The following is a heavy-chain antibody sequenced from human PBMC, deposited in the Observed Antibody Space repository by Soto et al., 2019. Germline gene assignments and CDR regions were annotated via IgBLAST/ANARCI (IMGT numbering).Heavy chain of an antibody. D-gene: IGHD5-12*01. CDR2: INHSGST. J-gene: IGHJ4*02. CDR3: ASWDIVATIGFDY. V-gene: IGHV4-34*01. CDR1: GGSFSGYY. Sequence: LSETLSLTCAVYGGSFSGYYWSWIRQPPGKGLEWIGEINHSGSTNYNPSLKSRVTISVDTSKNQFSLKLSSVTAADTAVYYCASWDIVATIGFDYWGQGTMVTVSS.